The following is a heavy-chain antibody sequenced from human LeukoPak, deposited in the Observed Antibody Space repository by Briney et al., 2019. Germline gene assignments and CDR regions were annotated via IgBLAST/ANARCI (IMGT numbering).Heavy chain of an antibody. D-gene: IGHD3-22*01. CDR2: INSDGSST. J-gene: IGHJ4*02. CDR1: GFTFSSYW. V-gene: IGHV3-74*01. Sequence: GGPLRLSCAASGFTFSSYWMHWVRQAPGKGLVWVSRINSDGSSTSYADSVKGRFTISRDNAKNTLYLQMNSLRAEDTAVYYCAREKDYYDSSGYFAYWGQGTLVTVSS. CDR3: AREKDYYDSSGYFAY.